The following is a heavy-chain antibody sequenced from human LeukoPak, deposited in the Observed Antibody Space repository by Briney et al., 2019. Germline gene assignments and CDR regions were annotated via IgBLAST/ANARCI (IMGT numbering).Heavy chain of an antibody. D-gene: IGHD5-18*01. Sequence: GGSLRLSCAASGFTFSSYSMNWVRQAPGKGLEWVSGINWNGGSTGYADSVKGRFTISRDNAKNSLYLQMNSLRAEDTALYYCARSWEEYSYGTFDYWGQGTLVTVSS. CDR1: GFTFSSYS. CDR3: ARSWEEYSYGTFDY. CDR2: INWNGGST. V-gene: IGHV3-20*04. J-gene: IGHJ4*02.